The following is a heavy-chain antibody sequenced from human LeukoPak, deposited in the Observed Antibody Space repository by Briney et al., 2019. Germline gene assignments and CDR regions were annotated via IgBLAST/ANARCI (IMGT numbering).Heavy chain of an antibody. CDR1: GGSISSNTYY. CDR3: ARVGSRGYYYGVGYFDY. D-gene: IGHD3-22*01. J-gene: IGHJ4*02. Sequence: SETLSLTCTVSGGSISSNTYYWGWIRQPPGKGLEWIGSIYYSGSTYYNPSLKSRVTMSVDTSKNQFSLKLNSVTAADTAVYYCARVGSRGYYYGVGYFDYWGQGTLVTVSS. CDR2: IYYSGST. V-gene: IGHV4-39*07.